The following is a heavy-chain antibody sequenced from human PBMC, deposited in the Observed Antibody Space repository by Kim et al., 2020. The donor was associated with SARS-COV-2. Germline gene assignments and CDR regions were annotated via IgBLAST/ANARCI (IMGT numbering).Heavy chain of an antibody. CDR2: INPNSGGT. CDR1: GYTFTGYY. Sequence: ASVKVSCKASGYTFTGYYMHWVRQAPGQGLEWMGRINPNSGGTDYAQKFQGRVTMTRDTSISTAYMELSRLRSDDTAVYYWAGSSAPISMVVVVITHGADYWGQGTLVTVST. D-gene: IGHD3-22*01. CDR3: AGSSAPISMVVVVITHGADY. J-gene: IGHJ4*02. V-gene: IGHV1-2*06.